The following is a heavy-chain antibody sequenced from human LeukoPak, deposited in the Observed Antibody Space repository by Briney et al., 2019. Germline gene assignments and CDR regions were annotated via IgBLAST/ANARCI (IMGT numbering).Heavy chain of an antibody. J-gene: IGHJ5*02. Sequence: SETLSLTCTVSGGSISSYYWSWIRQPAGKGPQWIGRIYTSGSTNYNPSLKSRVTMSVDTSKNQFSLKLSSVTAADTAVYYCAREGTDYGDVAWGQGTLVTVSS. CDR1: GGSISSYY. D-gene: IGHD4-17*01. CDR2: IYTSGST. V-gene: IGHV4-4*07. CDR3: AREGTDYGDVA.